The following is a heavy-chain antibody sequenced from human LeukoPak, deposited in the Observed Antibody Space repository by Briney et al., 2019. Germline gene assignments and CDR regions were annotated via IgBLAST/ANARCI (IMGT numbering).Heavy chain of an antibody. Sequence: SETLSLTCAVYGGSFSGYYWSWIRQPPGKGLEWIGEINHSGSTNYNPSLKSRVTISVDTSKNQFSLKLSSVTAADTAVYYCARDIMITFGGVAYYYGMDVWGQGTTVTVSS. CDR3: ARDIMITFGGVAYYYGMDV. D-gene: IGHD3-16*01. CDR2: INHSGST. V-gene: IGHV4-34*01. J-gene: IGHJ6*02. CDR1: GGSFSGYY.